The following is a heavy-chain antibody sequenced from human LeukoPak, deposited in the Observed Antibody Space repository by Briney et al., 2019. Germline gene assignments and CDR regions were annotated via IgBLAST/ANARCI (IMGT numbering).Heavy chain of an antibody. V-gene: IGHV4-39*07. D-gene: IGHD6-13*01. CDR2: IYYSGST. J-gene: IGHJ4*02. Sequence: PSETLSLTCTVSGGSISSSSYYWGWIRQPPGKGLEWIGSIYYSGSTYYNPSLKSRVTISVDTSKNQFSLKLSSVTAADTAVYYCARLDGYSSSWYVNYWGQGSLVTVSS. CDR3: ARLDGYSSSWYVNY. CDR1: GGSISSSSYY.